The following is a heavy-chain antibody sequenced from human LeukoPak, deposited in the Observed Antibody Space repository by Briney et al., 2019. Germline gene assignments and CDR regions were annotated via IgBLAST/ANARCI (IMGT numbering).Heavy chain of an antibody. V-gene: IGHV3-53*04. CDR3: ARASPHYFDY. J-gene: IGHJ4*02. CDR2: ICSGGST. Sequence: GGSLRLSCAASGFTVSSNYMSWVRQAPGKGLEWVSVICSGGSTYYADSVKGRFTISRHNSKNTLYLQMNSLRAEDTAVYYCARASPHYFDYWGQGTLVTVSS. CDR1: GFTVSSNY.